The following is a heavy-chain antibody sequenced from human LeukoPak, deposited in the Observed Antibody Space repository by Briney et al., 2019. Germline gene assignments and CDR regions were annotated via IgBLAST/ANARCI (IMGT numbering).Heavy chain of an antibody. CDR2: MSSSSSYI. CDR1: GFTFSSYS. J-gene: IGHJ4*02. V-gene: IGHV3-21*01. D-gene: IGHD3/OR15-3a*01. Sequence: GGSLRLSCAASGFTFSSYSMNWVRQAPGKGLEWVSSMSSSSSYIYYADSVKGRFTISRDNAKNSLYLQMNSLRVEDTAVYYCARTGLGIYSFDYWGQGTLVTVSS. CDR3: ARTGLGIYSFDY.